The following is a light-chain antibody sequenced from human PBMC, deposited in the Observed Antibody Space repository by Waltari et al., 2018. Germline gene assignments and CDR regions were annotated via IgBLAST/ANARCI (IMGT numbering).Light chain of an antibody. Sequence: QSALTQPASVSGSPGQSITISCTGTSSDIGAYHYVSWYQQFPGKAPKLIIYDVSNRPSGGSNRFSGSKSGDSASLTISGLQVDDEAHYHCASYTSGSTHVAFGGGTQVTVL. CDR2: DVS. J-gene: IGLJ2*01. CDR3: ASYTSGSTHVA. CDR1: SSDIGAYHY. V-gene: IGLV2-14*01.